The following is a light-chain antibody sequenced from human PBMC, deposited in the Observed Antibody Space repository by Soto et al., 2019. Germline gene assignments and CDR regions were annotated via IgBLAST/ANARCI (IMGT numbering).Light chain of an antibody. Sequence: EIVLTQSPATLSLSPGERATLSCRASQSVTNYVAWYQQKPGQAPRLLIYDASNRATGIPARFSGSGSGTDFTLTISSLEPEDFGVYYCQQRDDLYTFGQGTTLEIK. CDR1: QSVTNY. J-gene: IGKJ2*01. CDR2: DAS. V-gene: IGKV3-11*01. CDR3: QQRDDLYT.